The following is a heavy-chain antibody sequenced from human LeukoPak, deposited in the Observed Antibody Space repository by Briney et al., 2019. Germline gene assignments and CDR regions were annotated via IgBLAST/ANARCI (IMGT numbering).Heavy chain of an antibody. D-gene: IGHD3-3*01. CDR3: ARIPRSEYYFDY. J-gene: IGHJ4*02. CDR1: GGSINSGAYF. CDR2: IYYSGST. Sequence: PSETLSLTCTVSGGSINSGAYFWSWIRQHLGKGLEWIGYIYYSGSTYYNPSLKSRVTISVDTSKNQFSLKLSSVTAADTAVYYCARIPRSEYYFDYWGQGTLVTVSS. V-gene: IGHV4-31*03.